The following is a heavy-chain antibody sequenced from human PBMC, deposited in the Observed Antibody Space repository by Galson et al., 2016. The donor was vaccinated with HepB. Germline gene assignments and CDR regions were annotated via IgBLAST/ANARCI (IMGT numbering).Heavy chain of an antibody. D-gene: IGHD6-19*01. V-gene: IGHV2-5*02. CDR2: IYWDGDK. J-gene: IGHJ3*02. CDR3: AHFGSGWYSVGRAVDI. Sequence: PALVKPTQTLTLTCTFSGFSLSTSGVGVGWIRQPPGKALEWLALIYWDGDKHYSPSLRSRLTITKDTSENQVVLTTTNMDPVDTGTYYCAHFGSGWYSVGRAVDIGGQGTIVAVAA. CDR1: GFSLSTSGVG.